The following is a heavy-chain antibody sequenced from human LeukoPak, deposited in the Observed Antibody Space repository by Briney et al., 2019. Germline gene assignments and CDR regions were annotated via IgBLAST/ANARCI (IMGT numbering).Heavy chain of an antibody. CDR2: IYHSGST. CDR1: GYSISSGYY. CDR3: ARRVSSSSSGFDY. J-gene: IGHJ4*02. Sequence: SETLSLTCDVSGYSISSGYYWGWIRQPPGKGLERIGSIYHSGSTYYNPSLKSRVTISVDTSKNQFSLKLSSVTAADTAVYYCARRVSSSSSGFDYWGQGTLVTVSS. V-gene: IGHV4-38-2*01. D-gene: IGHD6-6*01.